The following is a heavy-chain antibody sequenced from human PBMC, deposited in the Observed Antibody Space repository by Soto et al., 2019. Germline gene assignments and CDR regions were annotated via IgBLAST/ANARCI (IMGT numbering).Heavy chain of an antibody. CDR3: ARGPPLL. V-gene: IGHV4-31*03. CDR1: GGSISSGGYY. Sequence: QVQLQESGPGLVKPSQTLSLTCTVSGGSISSGGYYWSWIRQHPGKGLEWIGSIYYSGSTSYNPPXXXRXXIPVDTSKNQFSLKLSSVTAADTAVYYCARGPPLLWGQGTLVTVSS. J-gene: IGHJ4*02. CDR2: IYYSGST.